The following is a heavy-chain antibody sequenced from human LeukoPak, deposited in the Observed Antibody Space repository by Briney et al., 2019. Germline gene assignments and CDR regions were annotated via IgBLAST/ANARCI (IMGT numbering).Heavy chain of an antibody. D-gene: IGHD3-10*01. CDR3: ASTIGDGSGSYYPFDY. CDR1: GGSISSGSYY. Sequence: SETLSLTCTVSGGSISSGSYYWSWIRQTAGKGLEWIGRIYTSGSTNYYPSLKSRVTISVDTSKNQFSLKLSSVTAADTAVYYCASTIGDGSGSYYPFDYWGQGTLVTVSS. J-gene: IGHJ4*02. CDR2: IYTSGST. V-gene: IGHV4-61*02.